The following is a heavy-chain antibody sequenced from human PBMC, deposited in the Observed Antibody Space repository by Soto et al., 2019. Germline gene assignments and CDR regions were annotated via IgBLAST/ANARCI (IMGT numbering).Heavy chain of an antibody. Sequence: QVELVQCGAEVKKPGASVKVSCKASGYTFTSYAMHWVRQARGQRLEWMGWINAGNGDTKYSQKFQGRVTIIRDTSASTAYMELSSLRSEDTAVYYCARGASPLIDYWGQGTLVTVSS. V-gene: IGHV1-3*01. CDR2: INAGNGDT. CDR3: ARGASPLIDY. D-gene: IGHD1-26*01. CDR1: GYTFTSYA. J-gene: IGHJ4*02.